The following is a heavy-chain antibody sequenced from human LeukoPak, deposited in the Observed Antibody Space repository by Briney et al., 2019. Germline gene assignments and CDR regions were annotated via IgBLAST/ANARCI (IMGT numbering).Heavy chain of an antibody. J-gene: IGHJ4*02. D-gene: IGHD3-10*01. CDR3: AKVNTDQGVIDYIDY. CDR2: INPNSGGT. CDR1: GYSFTANY. Sequence: ASVKVSCKASGYSFTANYIHWVRQAPGQGLEWMGWINPNSGGTNYRQKFQGRVTMTRDTSISTAYMELSSLTSDDTAVYYCAKVNTDQGVIDYIDYWGQGTLVTVSS. V-gene: IGHV1-2*02.